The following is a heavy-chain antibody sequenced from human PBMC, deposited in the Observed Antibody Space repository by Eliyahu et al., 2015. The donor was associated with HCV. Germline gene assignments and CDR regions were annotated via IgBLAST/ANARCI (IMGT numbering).Heavy chain of an antibody. D-gene: IGHD2-2*01. V-gene: IGHV5-51*01. Sequence: EVQLVQSGAEVKKPGESLKISCKGSGYSFTSYWIGWVRQMPGKGLEWMGIIYPGDSDTRYSPSFQGQVTISADKSISTAYLQWSSLKASDTAMYYCARHDNVVVPAAIRRAYYYYYMDVWGKGTTVTVSS. CDR2: IYPGDSDT. J-gene: IGHJ6*03. CDR3: ARHDNVVVPAAIRRAYYYYYMDV. CDR1: GYSFTSYW.